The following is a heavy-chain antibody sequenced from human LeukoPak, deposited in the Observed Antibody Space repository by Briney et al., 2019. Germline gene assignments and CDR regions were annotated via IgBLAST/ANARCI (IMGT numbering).Heavy chain of an antibody. J-gene: IGHJ3*02. V-gene: IGHV1-46*01. CDR3: ASPRFYDSSGYGGAFDI. CDR2: INPSGGST. CDR1: GYTFTSYY. D-gene: IGHD3-22*01. Sequence: ASVKVSCKASGYTFTSYYMHWVRQAPGQGLEWIGIINPSGGSTSYAQKFQGRVTMTRDMSTSTVYMELSSLRSEDTAVYYCASPRFYDSSGYGGAFDIWGQGTMVTVSS.